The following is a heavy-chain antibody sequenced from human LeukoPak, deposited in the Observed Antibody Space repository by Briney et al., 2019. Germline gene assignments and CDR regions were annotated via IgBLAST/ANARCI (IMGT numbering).Heavy chain of an antibody. CDR2: INSDGSST. CDR1: GLTFSSYW. Sequence: PGGSLRLSCAASGLTFSSYWMHWVRQAPGKGLVWVSRINSDGSSTSYADSVKGRFTISRDNAKNTLYLQMDSLRAEDTAVYYCAKVDYGSGSYVNWGQGTLVTVSS. J-gene: IGHJ4*02. D-gene: IGHD3-10*01. V-gene: IGHV3-74*01. CDR3: AKVDYGSGSYVN.